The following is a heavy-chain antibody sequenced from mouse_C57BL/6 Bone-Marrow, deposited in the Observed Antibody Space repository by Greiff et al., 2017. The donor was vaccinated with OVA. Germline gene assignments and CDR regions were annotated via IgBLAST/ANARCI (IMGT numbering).Heavy chain of an antibody. CDR1: EYEFPSHD. Sequence: EVKVVESGGGLVQPGESLKLSCESNEYEFPSHDMSWVRKTPEKRLELVAAINRDGGSTYYPDTMERRFIISRDNTKKTLYLQMSRLRSEDTALYYCATGRQLRDYFDDWGQGTTLTVSS. CDR3: ATGRQLRDYFDD. CDR2: INRDGGST. V-gene: IGHV5-2*01. J-gene: IGHJ2*01. D-gene: IGHD3-2*02.